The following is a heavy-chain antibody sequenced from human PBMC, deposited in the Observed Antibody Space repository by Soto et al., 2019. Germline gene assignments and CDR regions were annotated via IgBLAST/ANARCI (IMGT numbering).Heavy chain of an antibody. Sequence: EVQLLESGGGLIQPGGSLRLSCSASGFSFNSYAMMWVRQAAGKGLEWVSVISGSGGSSYFADSAKGRFTISRDNSKNTLYLEMNSLRAEDTAIYFCAKGSAECSASVDYWGQGTLVIVSS. CDR1: GFSFNSYA. CDR3: AKGSAECSASVDY. D-gene: IGHD2-15*01. CDR2: ISGSGGSS. J-gene: IGHJ4*02. V-gene: IGHV3-23*01.